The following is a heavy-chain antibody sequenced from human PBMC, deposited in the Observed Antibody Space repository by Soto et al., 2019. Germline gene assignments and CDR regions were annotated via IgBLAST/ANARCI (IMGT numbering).Heavy chain of an antibody. J-gene: IGHJ6*02. CDR3: ARQVVPAAIPGVPYYYGMDV. Sequence: SETLSLTCTVSGGSISSGDYYWIWIRQPPGKVLDWIGYIYYSGSTYYNPSLKSRVTISVDTSKNQFSLKLSSVTAADTAVYYCARQVVPAAIPGVPYYYGMDVWGQGTTVTVSS. CDR1: GGSISSGDYY. D-gene: IGHD2-2*02. CDR2: IYYSGST. V-gene: IGHV4-30-4*01.